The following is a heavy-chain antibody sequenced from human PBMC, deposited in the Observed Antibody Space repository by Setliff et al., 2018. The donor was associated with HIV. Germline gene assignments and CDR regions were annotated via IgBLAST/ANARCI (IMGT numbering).Heavy chain of an antibody. V-gene: IGHV1-18*01. J-gene: IGHJ4*02. CDR2: INPYKDDT. D-gene: IGHD2-21*01. Sequence: AASVKVSCKASGYTFSSYAITWVRQAPGQGLEWMGSINPYKDDTHYAQKFQDRVAMTADTSTNTVYMELRSLRSDDTAVYYCARYALCSDDCSDEGADIWGQGTLVTVSS. CDR1: GYTFSSYA. CDR3: ARYALCSDDCSDEGADI.